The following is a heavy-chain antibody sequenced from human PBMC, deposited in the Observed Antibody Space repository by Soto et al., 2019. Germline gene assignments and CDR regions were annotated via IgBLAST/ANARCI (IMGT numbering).Heavy chain of an antibody. J-gene: IGHJ6*03. D-gene: IGHD3-9*01. CDR1: GYTFTSYD. V-gene: IGHV1-8*01. Sequence: ASVKVSCKASGYTFTSYDINWVRQATGQGLEWMGWMNPNSGNTGYAQKFQGRVTMTRNTSISTAYMELSSLRSEDTAVYYCARGFRLGYDILTGYYIGAYYYYMDVWGKGTTVTVSS. CDR2: MNPNSGNT. CDR3: ARGFRLGYDILTGYYIGAYYYYMDV.